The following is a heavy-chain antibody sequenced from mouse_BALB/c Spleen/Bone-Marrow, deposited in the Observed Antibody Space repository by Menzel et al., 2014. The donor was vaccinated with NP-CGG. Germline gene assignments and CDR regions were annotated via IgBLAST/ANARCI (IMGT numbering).Heavy chain of an antibody. CDR2: IDPYTGGA. CDR3: GRSGFPY. J-gene: IGHJ3*01. Sequence: VQLKQSGPELVKPGASVKVSCRTSGYSFTDYNIYWVKQSHGKSLERIGYIDPYTGGASYNQKFKGKASLTVDKSSSSAFMHLNSLTSEDSAVYYCGRSGFPYWGQGTLVTVSA. CDR1: GYSFTDYN. V-gene: IGHV1S135*01.